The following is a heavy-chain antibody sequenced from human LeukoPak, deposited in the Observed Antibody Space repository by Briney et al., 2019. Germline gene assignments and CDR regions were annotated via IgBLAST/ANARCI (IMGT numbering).Heavy chain of an antibody. D-gene: IGHD4-23*01. J-gene: IGHJ4*02. CDR3: ARDYGGNPWDFLDY. Sequence: ASVKVSYKASGYTFTSYGISWVRQAPGQGLEWMGWISAYNGNTNYEQKLQGRVTMTTDTSTSTAYMELRSLRSDDTAVYYCARDYGGNPWDFLDYWGQGTLVTVSS. V-gene: IGHV1-18*01. CDR1: GYTFTSYG. CDR2: ISAYNGNT.